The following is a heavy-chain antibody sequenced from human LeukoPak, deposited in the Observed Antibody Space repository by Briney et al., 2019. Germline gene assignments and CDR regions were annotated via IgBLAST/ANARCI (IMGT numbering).Heavy chain of an antibody. CDR3: AKDPFIETIYLHGMDV. CDR1: GFTFSSYA. Sequence: GGSLRLSCAASGFTFSSYAMSWVRQAPGKGLEWVSAISGSGGSTYYADSVKGRFTTSRDNSKNTLYLQMNSVRAEDTAVYYCAKDPFIETIYLHGMDVWGQGTTVTVSS. D-gene: IGHD3-9*01. CDR2: ISGSGGST. V-gene: IGHV3-23*01. J-gene: IGHJ6*02.